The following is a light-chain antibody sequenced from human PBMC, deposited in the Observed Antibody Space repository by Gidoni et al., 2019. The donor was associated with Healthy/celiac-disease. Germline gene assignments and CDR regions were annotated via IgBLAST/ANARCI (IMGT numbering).Light chain of an antibody. J-gene: IGKJ4*01. CDR1: QSVSSN. Sequence: DIVMPHSPAPLSVSPGERATLSCRASQSVSSNLAWYQQKPGQAPRLLIYGASTRATGIPARFSGSGSGTEFTLTISSLQSEDFAVYYCQQYNNWPPSFGGGTKVEIK. V-gene: IGKV3-15*01. CDR2: GAS. CDR3: QQYNNWPPS.